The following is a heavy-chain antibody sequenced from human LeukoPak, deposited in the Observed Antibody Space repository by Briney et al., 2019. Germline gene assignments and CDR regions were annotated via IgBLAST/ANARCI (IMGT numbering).Heavy chain of an antibody. Sequence: SSETLSLTCAVYGGSFSGYYWSWIRQPPGKGLEWIGEINHSGSTNYNPSLKSRVTISVDTSKNQFSLKLSSVTAADTAVYYCARHVAYCYGSGSEYYYYYMDVWGKGTTVTISS. D-gene: IGHD3-10*01. V-gene: IGHV4-34*01. CDR1: GGSFSGYY. CDR2: INHSGST. J-gene: IGHJ6*03. CDR3: ARHVAYCYGSGSEYYYYYMDV.